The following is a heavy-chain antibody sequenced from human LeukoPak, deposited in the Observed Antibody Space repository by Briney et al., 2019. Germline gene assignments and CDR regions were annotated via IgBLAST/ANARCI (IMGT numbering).Heavy chain of an antibody. CDR2: ISGGGGRT. V-gene: IGHV3-23*01. D-gene: IGHD2-15*01. Sequence: QSGGSLTLSCSAAGFTLSTYAMSWGRQAPEKGLEWVSAISGGGGRTYYADSVKGRFTISRDNSTNTPCLQMNSLRAEDTAVYYCAKTHREVAATVTFEYWGQGALVTVSS. CDR3: AKTHREVAATVTFEY. J-gene: IGHJ4*02. CDR1: GFTLSTYA.